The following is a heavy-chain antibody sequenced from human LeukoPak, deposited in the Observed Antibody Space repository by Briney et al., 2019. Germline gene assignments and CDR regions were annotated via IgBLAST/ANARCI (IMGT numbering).Heavy chain of an antibody. CDR3: AISDYYPFDY. D-gene: IGHD3-22*01. Sequence: GGSLRLSCAASGFTFTSYSLNWVRQAPGKGLEWVSYITSSGNHIYYADSVKGRFTISRDNAKNSLYLQMNSLRAEDTAVYYCAISDYYPFDYWGQGTLVTVSS. J-gene: IGHJ4*02. CDR2: ITSSGNHI. CDR1: GFTFTSYS. V-gene: IGHV3-21*05.